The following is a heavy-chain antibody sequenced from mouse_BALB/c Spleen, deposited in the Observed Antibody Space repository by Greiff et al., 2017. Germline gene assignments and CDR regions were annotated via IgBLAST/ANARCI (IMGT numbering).Heavy chain of an antibody. Sequence: EVKLQESGPELVKPGASVKMSCKASGYTFTSYVMHWVKQKPGQGLEWIGYINPYNDGTKYNEKFKGKATLTSDKSSSTAYMELSSLTSEDSAVYYCARGGGNLFYAMDYWGQGTSVTVSS. CDR1: GYTFTSYV. D-gene: IGHD2-1*01. CDR3: ARGGGNLFYAMDY. V-gene: IGHV1-14*01. J-gene: IGHJ4*01. CDR2: INPYNDGT.